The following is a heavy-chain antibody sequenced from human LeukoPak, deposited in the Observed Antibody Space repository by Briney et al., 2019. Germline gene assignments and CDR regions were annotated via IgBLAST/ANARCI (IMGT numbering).Heavy chain of an antibody. D-gene: IGHD6-6*01. J-gene: IGHJ4*02. CDR1: GFTFSGSA. CDR3: AKVGAYSSSSSHFGASRYFDY. V-gene: IGHV3-73*01. Sequence: GGSLKLSCAASGFTFSGSAMHWVRQASGKGLEWVGRIRTKANNYATVYAASVNGRFTISRDDSKNTVYLQMNSLKTEDTAMYYCAKVGAYSSSSSHFGASRYFDYWGQGTLVTVSS. CDR2: IRTKANNYAT.